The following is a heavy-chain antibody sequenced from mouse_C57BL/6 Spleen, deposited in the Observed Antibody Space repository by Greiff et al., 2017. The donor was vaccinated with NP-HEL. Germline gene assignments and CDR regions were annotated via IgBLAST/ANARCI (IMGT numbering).Heavy chain of an antibody. D-gene: IGHD2-4*01. CDR1: GYTFTDYN. CDR3: ARSYDYDGGGYFDY. CDR2: INPNNGGT. J-gene: IGHJ2*01. V-gene: IGHV1-18*01. Sequence: SGPELVKPGASVKIPCKASGYTFTDYNMDWVKQSHGKSLEWIGDINPNNGGTIYNQKFKGKATLTVDKSSSTAYMELRSLTSEDTAVYYCARSYDYDGGGYFDYWGQGTTLTVSS.